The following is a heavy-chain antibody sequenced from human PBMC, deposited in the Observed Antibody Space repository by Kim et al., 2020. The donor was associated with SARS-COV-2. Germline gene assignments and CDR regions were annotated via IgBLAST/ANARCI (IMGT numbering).Heavy chain of an antibody. Sequence: SETLSLTCTVSGGSISSSSYYWGWIRQPPGKGLEWIGSIYYSGSTYYNPSLKSRVTISVDTSKNQFSLKLSSVTAADTAVYYCARDGSMGIRRLYYYYGMDVWGRGTTVTVSS. CDR2: IYYSGST. D-gene: IGHD3-10*01. CDR3: ARDGSMGIRRLYYYYGMDV. J-gene: IGHJ6*02. V-gene: IGHV4-39*07. CDR1: GGSISSSSYY.